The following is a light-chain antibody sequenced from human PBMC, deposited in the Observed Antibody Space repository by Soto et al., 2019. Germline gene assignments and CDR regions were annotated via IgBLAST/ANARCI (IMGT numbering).Light chain of an antibody. CDR3: QQLNSYPRT. CDR1: QNINTW. V-gene: IGKV1-5*01. J-gene: IGKJ1*01. Sequence: GDRINITCLASQNINTWLAWYQQKPGKAPKLLIYDASRLESGVPSRFSGSGSGTEFTLTISSLQPEDFATYYCQQLNSYPRTFGQGTKWIS. CDR2: DAS.